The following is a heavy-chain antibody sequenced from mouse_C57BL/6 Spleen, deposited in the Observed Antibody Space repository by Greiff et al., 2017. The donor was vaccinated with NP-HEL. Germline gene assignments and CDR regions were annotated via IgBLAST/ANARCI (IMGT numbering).Heavy chain of an antibody. J-gene: IGHJ1*03. V-gene: IGHV15-2*01. CDR2: ILPSIGRT. CDR1: DSEVFPIAY. Sequence: QVQLKQSGSELRSPGSSVKLSCKDFDSEVFPIAYMSWVRQKPGHGFEWIGGILPSIGRTIYGEKFEDKATLDADTLSNTAYLELNSLTSEDSAIYYCARDYGSSYSWYFDVWGTGTTVTVSS. D-gene: IGHD1-1*01. CDR3: ARDYGSSYSWYFDV.